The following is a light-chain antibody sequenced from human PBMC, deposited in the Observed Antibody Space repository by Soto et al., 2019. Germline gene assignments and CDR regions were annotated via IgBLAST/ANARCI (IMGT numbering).Light chain of an antibody. Sequence: QAVVTQPPSASGTPGQRVTISCSGSSSNIGSNTVNWYQQLPGTAPKLLIYSNNQRPSGVPDRFSGSKSGTSASLAISGLQSGDEADYYCAAWDDSLNAWVFGGGTKLTVL. CDR3: AAWDDSLNAWV. CDR2: SNN. V-gene: IGLV1-44*01. J-gene: IGLJ3*02. CDR1: SSNIGSNT.